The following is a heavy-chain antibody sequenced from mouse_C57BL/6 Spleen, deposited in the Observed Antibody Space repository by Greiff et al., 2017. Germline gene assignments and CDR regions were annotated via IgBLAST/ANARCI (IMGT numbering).Heavy chain of an antibody. V-gene: IGHV1-69*01. J-gene: IGHJ4*01. Sequence: QVQLQQPGAELVMPGASVKLSCKASGYTFTSYWLHWVKHRPGQGLEWIGEIDPSDSYTNYNQKFKGKSTLTVDKSSSTAYMQLSSLTSEDSAVYYCARCHYGSSYAMDYWGQGTSVTVSS. CDR2: IDPSDSYT. CDR1: GYTFTSYW. D-gene: IGHD1-1*01. CDR3: ARCHYGSSYAMDY.